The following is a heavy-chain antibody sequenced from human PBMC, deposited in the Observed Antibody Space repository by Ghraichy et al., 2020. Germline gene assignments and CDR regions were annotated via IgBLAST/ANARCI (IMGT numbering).Heavy chain of an antibody. J-gene: IGHJ4*02. D-gene: IGHD6-19*01. CDR1: GGTFSSYA. CDR2: IIPIFGTA. CDR3: ARDFDSSGSKQYYFDY. V-gene: IGHV1-69*13. Sequence: SVKVSCKASGGTFSSYAISWVRQAPGQGLEWMGGIIPIFGTANYAQKFQGRVTITADESTSTAYMELSSLRSEDTAVYYCARDFDSSGSKQYYFDYWGQGTLVTVSS.